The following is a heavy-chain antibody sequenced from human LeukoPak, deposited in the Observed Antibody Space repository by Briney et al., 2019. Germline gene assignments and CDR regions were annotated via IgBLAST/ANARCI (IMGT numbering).Heavy chain of an antibody. CDR3: ASWGYGDYERGFDY. V-gene: IGHV1-69*04. D-gene: IGHD4-17*01. Sequence: ASVKVSCKASGGTFSSYAISWVRQAPGQGLEWMGRIIPILGIANYAQKFQSRVTITADKSTSTAYMELSSLRSEDTAVYYCASWGYGDYERGFDYWGQGTLVTVSS. CDR1: GGTFSSYA. CDR2: IIPILGIA. J-gene: IGHJ4*02.